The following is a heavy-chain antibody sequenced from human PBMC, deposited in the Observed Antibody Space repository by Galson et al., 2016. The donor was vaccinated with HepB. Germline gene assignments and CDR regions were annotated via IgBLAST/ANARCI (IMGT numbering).Heavy chain of an antibody. CDR3: ARRSDSSEVFNY. CDR1: GYTFTSYW. V-gene: IGHV5-51*01. J-gene: IGHJ4*02. CDR2: IYPGDSDT. Sequence: QSGAEVKKSGESLKISCKGSGYTFTSYWIDWVRQMPGKGLEWMGIIYPGDSDTRYNPSFQGRVTISADKSVDTAYLQWSSLKASDTAMYYCARRSDSSEVFNYWGQGTLVSVSS. D-gene: IGHD6-6*01.